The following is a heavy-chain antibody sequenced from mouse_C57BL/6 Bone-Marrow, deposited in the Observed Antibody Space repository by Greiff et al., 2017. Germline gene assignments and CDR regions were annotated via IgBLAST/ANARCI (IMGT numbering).Heavy chain of an antibody. Sequence: VMLVESGAELARPGASVKLSCKASGYTFTSYGISWVKQRTGQGLEWIGEIYPRSGNTYYNEKFKGKATLTADKSSSTAYMELRSLTSEDSAVYFCARGYYYGTPFAYWGQGTLVTVSA. J-gene: IGHJ3*01. D-gene: IGHD1-1*01. CDR1: GYTFTSYG. CDR3: ARGYYYGTPFAY. CDR2: IYPRSGNT. V-gene: IGHV1-81*01.